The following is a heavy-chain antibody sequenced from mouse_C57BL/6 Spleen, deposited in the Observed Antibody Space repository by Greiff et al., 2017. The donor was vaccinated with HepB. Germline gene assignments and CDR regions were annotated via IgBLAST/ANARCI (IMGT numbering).Heavy chain of an antibody. CDR2: ISYDGSN. D-gene: IGHD1-1*01. CDR3: AIYYGSSYVGYFDY. J-gene: IGHJ2*01. V-gene: IGHV3-6*01. CDR1: GYSITSGYY. Sequence: EVKLQESGPGLVKPSQSLSLTCSVTGYSITSGYYWNWIRQFPGNKLEWMGYISYDGSNNYNPSLKNRISITRDTSKNQFFLKLNSVTTEDTATYYCAIYYGSSYVGYFDYWGQGTTLTVSS.